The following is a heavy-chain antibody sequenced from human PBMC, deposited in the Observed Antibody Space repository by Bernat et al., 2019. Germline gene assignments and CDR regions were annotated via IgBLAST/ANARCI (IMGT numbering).Heavy chain of an antibody. CDR1: GYTFTSYG. CDR2: ISAYNGNT. CDR3: ARGAYDILTGYYTFFDY. V-gene: IGHV1-18*01. D-gene: IGHD3-9*01. Sequence: QVQLVKSGAEVKKPGASVKVSCKASGYTFTSYGISWVRQAPGQGLEWMGWISAYNGNTNYAQKLQGRVTMTTDTSTSTAYMELRSLRSDDTAVYYCARGAYDILTGYYTFFDYWGQGTLVTVSS. J-gene: IGHJ4*02.